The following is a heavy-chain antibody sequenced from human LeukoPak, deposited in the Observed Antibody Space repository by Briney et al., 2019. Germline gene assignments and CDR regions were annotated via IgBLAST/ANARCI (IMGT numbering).Heavy chain of an antibody. CDR3: ARAHLSSASTDYMTV. J-gene: IGHJ6*03. V-gene: IGHV3-30*03. CDR1: GFTFSIFG. Sequence: GGSLRLSCAASGFTFSIFGVSWVRQVPGKGLEWVAIISYDGTNKYYADSVKGRFTISRDSSKNTLYLQMNSLRPEDTAVYYCARAHLSSASTDYMTVWGKGTTVTVSS. CDR2: ISYDGTNK. D-gene: IGHD6-6*01.